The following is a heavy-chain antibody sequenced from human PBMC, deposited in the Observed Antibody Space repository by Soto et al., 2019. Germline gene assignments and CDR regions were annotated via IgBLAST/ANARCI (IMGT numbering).Heavy chain of an antibody. CDR2: ISYDGSNK. V-gene: IGHV3-30*18. CDR3: AKNGYEVVVAATFGNIDY. J-gene: IGHJ4*02. CDR1: GFTFSSYG. Sequence: GGSLRLSCAASGFTFSSYGMHWVRQAPGKGLEWVAVISYDGSNKYYADSVKGRFTISRDNSKNTLYLQMNSLRAEDTAVYYCAKNGYEVVVAATFGNIDYWGQGTLVTVSS. D-gene: IGHD2-15*01.